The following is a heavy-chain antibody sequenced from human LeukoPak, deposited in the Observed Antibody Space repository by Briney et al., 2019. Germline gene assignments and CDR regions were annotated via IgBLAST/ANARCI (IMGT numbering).Heavy chain of an antibody. D-gene: IGHD2-15*01. CDR3: AKFGGSTDY. J-gene: IGHJ4*02. CDR1: GFTFSSYG. CDR2: ISYDGSNK. Sequence: GRSLRLSCAASGFTFSSYGMRWVRQAPGKGLEWVAVISYDGSNKYYADSVKGRFTISRDNSKNTLYLQMNSLRAEDTAVYYCAKFGGSTDYWGQGTLVTVSS. V-gene: IGHV3-30*18.